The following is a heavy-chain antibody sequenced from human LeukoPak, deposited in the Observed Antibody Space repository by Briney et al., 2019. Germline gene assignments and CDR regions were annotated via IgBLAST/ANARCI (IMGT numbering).Heavy chain of an antibody. CDR1: GFTFSDHY. D-gene: IGHD3-22*01. CDR3: TTGPRGPPLPGYDSSGTGDY. Sequence: KPGGSLRLSCEAPGFTFSDHYMDWVRQAPGKGLEWVGRIKSKTVGGTTDYAEPVKSRFIISRDDSKNTLYLQMNSLKTEDTAVYYCTTGPRGPPLPGYDSSGTGDYWGQGTLVTVSS. V-gene: IGHV3-15*01. CDR2: IKSKTVGGTT. J-gene: IGHJ4*02.